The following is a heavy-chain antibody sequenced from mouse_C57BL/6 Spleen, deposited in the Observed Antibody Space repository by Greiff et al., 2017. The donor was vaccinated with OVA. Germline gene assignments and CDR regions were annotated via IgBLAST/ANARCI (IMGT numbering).Heavy chain of an antibody. CDR1: GYSITSGYY. D-gene: IGHD2-3*01. J-gene: IGHJ4*01. CDR2: ISYDGSN. CDR3: ARIGIYDGYYYAMDY. Sequence: EVQLQQSGPGLVKPSQSLSLTCSVTGYSITSGYYWYWIRRFPGNILEWMGIISYDGSNNYNPSLKNRTTITRDTSKNQLFLKLKAVTTEDTATYDCARIGIYDGYYYAMDYWGQGTSVTVSS. V-gene: IGHV3-6*01.